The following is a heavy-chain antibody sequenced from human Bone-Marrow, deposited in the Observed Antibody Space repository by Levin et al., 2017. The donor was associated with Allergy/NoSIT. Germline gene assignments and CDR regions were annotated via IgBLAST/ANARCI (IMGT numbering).Heavy chain of an antibody. V-gene: IGHV3-30*04. CDR3: ERDVSGYHRGYLDV. CDR1: GFNFRSHP. Sequence: GESLKISCEVSGFNFRSHPMHWVRQAPGKGLQWVALISYDGKNQYYSDSVKGRFTISRDTSQDTLYLQMDSLRTEDTAVYYCERDVSGYHRGYLDVWGRGTLVTVSS. J-gene: IGHJ4*02. CDR2: ISYDGKNQ. D-gene: IGHD3-22*01.